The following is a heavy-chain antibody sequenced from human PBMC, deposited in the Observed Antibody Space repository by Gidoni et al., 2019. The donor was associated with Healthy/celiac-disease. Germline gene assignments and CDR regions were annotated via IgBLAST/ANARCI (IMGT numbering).Heavy chain of an antibody. J-gene: IGHJ3*02. D-gene: IGHD1-1*01. Sequence: EVQMLESGGGLVPPGGSLRLSCAASGFTFSSCAVRWVRQAPGQGREWVSAISGSGGSTYYADSVKGRFTISRDNSKNTLYLQMNSLRAEDTAVYYCAKDRGYNWNDNDAFDIWGQGTMVTVSS. V-gene: IGHV3-23*01. CDR3: AKDRGYNWNDNDAFDI. CDR2: ISGSGGST. CDR1: GFTFSSCA.